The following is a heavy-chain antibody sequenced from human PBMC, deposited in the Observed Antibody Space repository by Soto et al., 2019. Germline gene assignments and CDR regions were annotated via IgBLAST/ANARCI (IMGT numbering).Heavy chain of an antibody. V-gene: IGHV4-31*03. CDR1: GGPISSGGFY. CDR3: ARVSILGSGMDV. Sequence: PSATLFLTRTVSGGPISSGGFYLGWIRQHPGKGSEWIGYIYYSGSTYYNPSLKSRVKISVDTSKNQFSLKLSSVTAADTAVYYCARVSILGSGMDVWGQGTTVTVSS. J-gene: IGHJ6*02. D-gene: IGHD6-6*01. CDR2: IYYSGST.